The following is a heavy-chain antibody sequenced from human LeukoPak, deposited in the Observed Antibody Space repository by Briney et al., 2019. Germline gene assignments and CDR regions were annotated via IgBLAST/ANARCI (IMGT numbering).Heavy chain of an antibody. V-gene: IGHV3-7*01. CDR1: GFTFSSYW. D-gene: IGHD3-22*01. J-gene: IGHJ4*02. Sequence: GGSLRLSCAASGFTFSSYWMSWVRQARGEGREWVANMKQDGSEKYYVDSVKGRITISRDNAKNSLYLQMNSLRAEDTAVYYCERDRMSGYYDSSRGIDYWGQGTLLTVSS. CDR2: MKQDGSEK. CDR3: ERDRMSGYYDSSRGIDY.